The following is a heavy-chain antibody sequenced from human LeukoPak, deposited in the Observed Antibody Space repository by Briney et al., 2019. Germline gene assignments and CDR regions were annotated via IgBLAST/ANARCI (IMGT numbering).Heavy chain of an antibody. J-gene: IGHJ3*02. CDR3: ARDCSGGSCYGAFDI. CDR2: IYDSGST. V-gene: IGHV4-30-4*01. CDR1: GASIRSGDYY. Sequence: SETLSLTRTVSGASIRSGDYYWSWIRQPPGKGLEWNGYIYDSGSTYYNPSLKSRITISVDTSENRFSLKLSSVTATDTAVYYCARDCSGGSCYGAFDIWGQGTMVTVSS. D-gene: IGHD2-15*01.